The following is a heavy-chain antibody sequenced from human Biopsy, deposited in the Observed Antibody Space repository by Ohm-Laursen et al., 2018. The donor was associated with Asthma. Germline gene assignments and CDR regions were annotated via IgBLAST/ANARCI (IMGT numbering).Heavy chain of an antibody. CDR2: IKHDGSEK. CDR3: ARPRWGPYGY. J-gene: IGHJ4*02. CDR1: GFTFSSYA. Sequence: SLRLSCAASGFTFSSYAMSWVRQVPGKGLEWVANIKHDGSEKNHVDSLKGRFTISRDNAKNSLYLQMNSLRDEDTAVYYCARPRWGPYGYWGQGTLVTVSS. V-gene: IGHV3-7*01. D-gene: IGHD4-17*01.